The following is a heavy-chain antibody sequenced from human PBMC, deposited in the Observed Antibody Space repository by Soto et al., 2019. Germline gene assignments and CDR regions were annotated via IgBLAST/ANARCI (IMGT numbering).Heavy chain of an antibody. J-gene: IGHJ6*02. CDR1: GFTFRSYA. Sequence: PRLSCAAAGFTFRSYAMHWVRQAPGKGLEWVAVISYDGSNKYYADSVKGRFTISRDSSKNTLFLQMNSLRAEDTAVYYCARVSTSSWYADNYYYYGMDVWGQGTTVTVSS. V-gene: IGHV3-30-3*01. CDR2: ISYDGSNK. D-gene: IGHD6-13*01. CDR3: ARVSTSSWYADNYYYYGMDV.